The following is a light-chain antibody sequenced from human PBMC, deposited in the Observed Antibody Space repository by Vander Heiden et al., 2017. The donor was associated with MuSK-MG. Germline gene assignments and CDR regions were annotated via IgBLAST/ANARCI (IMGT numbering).Light chain of an antibody. J-gene: IGKJ4*01. V-gene: IGKV1-33*01. CDR2: DAS. Sequence: DIQMTQSPSSLSASVGDRVTITCQATHDIGNSLNWHQQKPGKAPKLLIYDASNLETGVPSRFSGSGSGTLFTFTINTLQPEDFATYFCQQDDKLPITFGGGTKVDI. CDR1: HDIGNS. CDR3: QQDDKLPIT.